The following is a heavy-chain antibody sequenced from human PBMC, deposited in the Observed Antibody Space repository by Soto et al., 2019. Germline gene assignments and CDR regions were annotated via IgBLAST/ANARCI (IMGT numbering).Heavy chain of an antibody. V-gene: IGHV4-59*01. J-gene: IGHJ3*02. CDR1: GGSISSYY. D-gene: IGHD3-22*01. CDR3: ARDAGTLNYYDSSGPPRTFDI. CDR2: IYYSGST. Sequence: PSETLSLTCTVSGGSISSYYWSWIRQPPGKGLEWIGYIYYSGSTNYNPSLKSRVTISVDTSKNQFSLKLSSVTAADTAVYYCARDAGTLNYYDSSGPPRTFDIWGQGTMVT.